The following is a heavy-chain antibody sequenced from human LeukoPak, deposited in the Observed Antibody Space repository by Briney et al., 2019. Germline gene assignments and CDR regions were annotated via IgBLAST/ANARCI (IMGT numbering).Heavy chain of an antibody. CDR2: MNPNSGNI. V-gene: IGHV1-8*01. Sequence: ASVKVSCKASGYTFTSYDINWVRQATGQGLEWMGWMNPNSGNIGYAQKFQGRVTMTRNTSISTAYMEVSSLRSEDTAVYYCARGLGSPVGSNYWGLGTLVTVSS. D-gene: IGHD1-26*01. CDR3: ARGLGSPVGSNY. CDR1: GYTFTSYD. J-gene: IGHJ4*02.